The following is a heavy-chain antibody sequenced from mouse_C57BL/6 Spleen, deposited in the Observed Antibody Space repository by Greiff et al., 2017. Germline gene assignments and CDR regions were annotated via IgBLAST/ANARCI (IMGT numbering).Heavy chain of an antibody. CDR2: ISTYYGDA. CDR3: ARGHTFITTVVEGDYYAMDY. V-gene: IGHV1-67*01. CDR1: GYTFTDYA. Sequence: QVQLQQSGPELVRPGVSVKISCKGSGYTFTDYAMHWVKQSHAKSLEWIGVISTYYGDASYNQKFKDKATITVDKSSSTAYMELARLTSEDSAVYYCARGHTFITTVVEGDYYAMDYWGQGTSVTVSS. J-gene: IGHJ4*01. D-gene: IGHD1-1*01.